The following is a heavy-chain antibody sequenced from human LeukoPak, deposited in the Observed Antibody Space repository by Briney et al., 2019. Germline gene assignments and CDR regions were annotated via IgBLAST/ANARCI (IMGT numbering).Heavy chain of an antibody. CDR3: TTDPIKYSSSWYHAY. Sequence: GGSLRLSCAASEFSVGSNYTTWVRQAPGKGLEWVSLIYSGGSTHYADSVKGRFTISRDNSKNTLYLQMNSLKTEDTAVYYCTTDPIKYSSSWYHAYWGQGTLVTVSS. J-gene: IGHJ4*02. V-gene: IGHV3-66*01. CDR1: EFSVGSNY. CDR2: IYSGGST. D-gene: IGHD6-13*01.